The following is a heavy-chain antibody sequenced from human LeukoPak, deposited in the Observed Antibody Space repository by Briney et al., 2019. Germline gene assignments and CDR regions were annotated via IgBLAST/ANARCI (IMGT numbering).Heavy chain of an antibody. Sequence: SETLSLTCTVSGGSISSSYYYWGWIRQPPGKGLEWIGSIYYSGSTYYNPSLKRRVTISVDTSKNQFSLKLSSVTAADTAVYYCAREVLSSGWYGDAFDIWGQGTMVTVSS. CDR1: GGSISSSYYY. CDR3: AREVLSSGWYGDAFDI. J-gene: IGHJ3*02. CDR2: IYYSGST. V-gene: IGHV4-39*07. D-gene: IGHD6-19*01.